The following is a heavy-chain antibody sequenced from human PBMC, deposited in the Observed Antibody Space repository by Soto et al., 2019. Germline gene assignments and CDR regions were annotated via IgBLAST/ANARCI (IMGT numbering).Heavy chain of an antibody. D-gene: IGHD2-2*01. J-gene: IGHJ6*02. V-gene: IGHV3-11*06. CDR2: ISSSSSYM. CDR1: GFTFSAYY. CDR3: ARDDGYCTSTSCYVYYYYGMDV. Sequence: PGGSLRLSCAASGFTFSAYYMSWIRQAPGKGLEWISYISSSSSYMYYADSVKGRFTISRDNAKNSLYLQMNSLRAEDTAVYYCARDDGYCTSTSCYVYYYYGMDVWGQGTTVTVSS.